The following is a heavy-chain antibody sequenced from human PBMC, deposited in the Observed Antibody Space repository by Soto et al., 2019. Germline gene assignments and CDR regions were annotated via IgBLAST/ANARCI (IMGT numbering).Heavy chain of an antibody. J-gene: IGHJ6*02. Sequence: PSETLSLTCTVSGGSISSSSDYWGWIRQPPGKGLEWIGSIYYSGSTNYNPSLKSRVTISVDTSKNQFSLKLSSVTAADTAVYYCARMLRDGYNHYYYYYGMDVWGQGTTVTVSS. CDR1: GGSISSSSDY. V-gene: IGHV4-39*07. D-gene: IGHD5-12*01. CDR2: IYYSGST. CDR3: ARMLRDGYNHYYYYYGMDV.